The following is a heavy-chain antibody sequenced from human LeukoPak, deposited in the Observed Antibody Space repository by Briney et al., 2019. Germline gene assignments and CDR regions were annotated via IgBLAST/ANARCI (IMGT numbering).Heavy chain of an antibody. D-gene: IGHD3-9*01. J-gene: IGHJ1*01. CDR2: ISSSSSYI. Sequence: GGSLRLSCAASGFTFSSYSMNWVRQAPGKGLEWVSSISSSSSYIYYADSVKGRFTISRDNAKNSLYLQMNSLRAEDTAAYYCARSSPHYDILTGYYPEAEYFQHWGQGTLVTVSS. V-gene: IGHV3-21*01. CDR1: GFTFSSYS. CDR3: ARSSPHYDILTGYYPEAEYFQH.